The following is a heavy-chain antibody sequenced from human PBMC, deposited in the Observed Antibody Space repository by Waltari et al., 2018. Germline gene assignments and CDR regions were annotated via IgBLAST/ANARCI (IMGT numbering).Heavy chain of an antibody. CDR1: GGTFSSYA. D-gene: IGHD2-8*01. Sequence: QVQLVQSGAEVKKHGSSVKVSCKASGGTFSSYAISWVRQAPGQGLEWMGGISPIFGTANYAQKVQGVVTITADESTSPAYMELSSLRSEDTAVYYCAMVANTYYYYVMDVWGQGTTVTVSS. V-gene: IGHV1-69*13. J-gene: IGHJ6*02. CDR2: ISPIFGTA. CDR3: AMVANTYYYYVMDV.